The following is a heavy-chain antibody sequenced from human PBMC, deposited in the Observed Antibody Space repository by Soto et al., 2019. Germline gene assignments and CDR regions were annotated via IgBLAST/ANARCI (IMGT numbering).Heavy chain of an antibody. CDR3: ARLMSRTFDI. CDR2: ISNNAGTI. CDR1: GITFSDYY. Sequence: QVVLVESGGGLVKPGGSLRLSCAASGITFSDYYMSWIRQAPGKGLEWLSFISNNAGTIYYADSVKGRFTISRDNAKNSLYLQMNSLRAEDTAAYYCARLMSRTFDIWGQGTMVTVSS. J-gene: IGHJ3*02. V-gene: IGHV3-11*01.